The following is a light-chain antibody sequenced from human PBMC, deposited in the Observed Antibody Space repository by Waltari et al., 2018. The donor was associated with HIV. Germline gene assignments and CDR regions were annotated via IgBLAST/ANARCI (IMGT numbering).Light chain of an antibody. CDR2: DVS. V-gene: IGLV2-14*01. Sequence: QSALTQPASVSGSPGQSITISCTGTSSDVGGYNYVSWYQQHPGKTPKLMIYDVSNRPSGASNRVSGYKSGNTDSLAISGLQAEDEADYDCSSYTSSSSRVFGGGTKLTVL. CDR1: SSDVGGYNY. J-gene: IGLJ2*01. CDR3: SSYTSSSSRV.